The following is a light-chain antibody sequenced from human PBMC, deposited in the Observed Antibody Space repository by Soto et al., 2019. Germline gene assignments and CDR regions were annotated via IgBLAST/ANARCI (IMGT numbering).Light chain of an antibody. Sequence: QSALTQPASVSGSPGQSITISCTGTSSDVGGHNSVSWYQQHPGKAPKLMIYEVSNRPSGVSNRFSGSKSGNTASLTISGLQAEDEADYYGSSYTSSSTSSSTVVFGGGTKVTVL. CDR2: EVS. CDR1: SSDVGGHNS. J-gene: IGLJ2*01. CDR3: SSYTSSSTSSSTVV. V-gene: IGLV2-14*01.